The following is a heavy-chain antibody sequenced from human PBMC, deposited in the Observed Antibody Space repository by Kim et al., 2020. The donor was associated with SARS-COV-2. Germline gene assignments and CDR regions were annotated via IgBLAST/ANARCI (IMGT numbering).Heavy chain of an antibody. Sequence: SVKVSCKASGHTFSSYAINWVRQAPGQGLEWMGGIIPIFGTANYAQKFQGRVTITADESTSTAYMELSSLRSEDTAVYYCAIGRRAMGYSSSWQQKTYGIDDWGQGTPVTVSS. V-gene: IGHV1-69*13. D-gene: IGHD6-13*01. CDR1: GHTFSSYA. CDR3: AIGRRAMGYSSSWQQKTYGIDD. CDR2: IIPIFGTA. J-gene: IGHJ6*02.